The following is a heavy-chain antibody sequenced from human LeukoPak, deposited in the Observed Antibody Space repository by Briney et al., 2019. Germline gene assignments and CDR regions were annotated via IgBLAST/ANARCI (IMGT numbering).Heavy chain of an antibody. CDR1: GFSLSSGYY. CDR2: IYHGGST. V-gene: IGHV4-38-2*02. J-gene: IGHJ4*02. D-gene: IGHD1-26*01. Sequence: VKPSETLSLTCTVSGFSLSSGYYWGWIRQPPGKGLEWIGSIYHGGSTHYNPSLKSRVTISVDTSKNQFSLKLSSVTAADTAVYYCARSPLSGSYLYYFDYWGQGTLVTVSS. CDR3: ARSPLSGSYLYYFDY.